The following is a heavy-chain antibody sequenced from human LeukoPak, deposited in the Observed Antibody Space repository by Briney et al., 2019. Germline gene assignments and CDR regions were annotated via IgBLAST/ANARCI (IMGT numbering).Heavy chain of an antibody. CDR1: GGSISSYY. CDR2: IYYSGST. J-gene: IGHJ4*02. Sequence: KPSETLSLTRTVCGGSISSYYLSWLRQPQGKGLEWIGYIYYSGSTNYNPSLKSRVTISVDTSKNQFSLKLSSVTAEDTGVYYCARDTTRTSSGYDYWGQGTLVTVSS. CDR3: ARDTTRTSSGYDY. V-gene: IGHV4-59*01. D-gene: IGHD6-19*01.